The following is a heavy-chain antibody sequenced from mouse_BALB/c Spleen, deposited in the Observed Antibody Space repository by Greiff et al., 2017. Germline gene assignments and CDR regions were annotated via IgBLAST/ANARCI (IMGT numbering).Heavy chain of an antibody. D-gene: IGHD1-2*01. J-gene: IGHJ3*01. CDR1: GFTFSSYY. V-gene: IGHV5-6-2*01. CDR3: ARHADHYPWFAY. Sequence: EVQVLQSGAGLVKPGGSLKLSCTASGFTFSSYYMSWVRQTPEKRLELVAPINSNGGSTYYPDTVKGRFTISRDNAKNTLYLQMSSLKSEDTALYYCARHADHYPWFAYWGQGTLVTVSA. CDR2: INSNGGST.